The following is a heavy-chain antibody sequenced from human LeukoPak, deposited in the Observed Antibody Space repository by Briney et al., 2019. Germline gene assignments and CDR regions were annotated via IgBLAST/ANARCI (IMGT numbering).Heavy chain of an antibody. CDR3: ARGGPITMVRGVTDYFDY. Sequence: SVKVSCKASGGTFSSYAISWVRQAPGQGLEWMGRIIPILGIANYAQKFQGRVTITADKSTDTAYMELSSLRSEDTAVYYCARGGPITMVRGVTDYFDYWGQGTLVTVSS. V-gene: IGHV1-69*04. CDR1: GGTFSSYA. CDR2: IIPILGIA. D-gene: IGHD3-10*01. J-gene: IGHJ4*02.